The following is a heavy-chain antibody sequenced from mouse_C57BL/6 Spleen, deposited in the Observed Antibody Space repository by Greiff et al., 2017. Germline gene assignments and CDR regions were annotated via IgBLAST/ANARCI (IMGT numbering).Heavy chain of an antibody. J-gene: IGHJ4*01. Sequence: QVQLQQPGAELVKPGASVKLSCTASGYTFTSYWMHWVKQRPGRGLEWIGRIDPDSGGTKYNEKFKGKATLTVDKPSSTAYMQLSSLTSEDSAVSYCARGPNWDHAMDYWGQGTTLTVSS. CDR2: IDPDSGGT. CDR3: ARGPNWDHAMDY. V-gene: IGHV1-72*01. D-gene: IGHD4-1*01. CDR1: GYTFTSYW.